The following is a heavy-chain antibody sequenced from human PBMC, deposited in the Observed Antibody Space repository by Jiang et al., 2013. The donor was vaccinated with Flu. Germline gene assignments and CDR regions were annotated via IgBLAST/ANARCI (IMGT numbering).Heavy chain of an antibody. J-gene: IGHJ4*02. D-gene: IGHD3-22*01. CDR1: GGSISNYY. Sequence: AVSGGSISNYYWTLDPAGPQGRDWSGLGISIPVGSTNYNPSLKSRLTISVDTSKNQFSLKLNSVTAADTAVYYCARESGNHNSGYPPYYFDSWGQGTLLTVSS. CDR2: SIPVGST. CDR3: ARESGNHNSGYPPYYFDS. V-gene: IGHV4-4*08.